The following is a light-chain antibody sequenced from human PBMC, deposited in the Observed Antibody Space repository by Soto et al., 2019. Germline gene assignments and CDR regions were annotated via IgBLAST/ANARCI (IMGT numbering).Light chain of an antibody. Sequence: QSVLTQPPSVSGAPGQRVTISCTGSSSNIGAGYDVHWYQQLPGTAPQLLIYANSNRPSGVPGRFSGSKSGASASLAITGLQAEDEADYSCQSYDSSLSGYVFGTGTKVTVL. CDR3: QSYDSSLSGYV. CDR2: ANS. V-gene: IGLV1-40*01. CDR1: SSNIGAGYD. J-gene: IGLJ1*01.